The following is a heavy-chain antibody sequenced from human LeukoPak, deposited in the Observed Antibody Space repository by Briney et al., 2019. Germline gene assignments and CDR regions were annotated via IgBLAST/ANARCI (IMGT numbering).Heavy chain of an antibody. CDR2: IYYSGST. Sequence: SETLSLTCTVSGGSISSYYWSWIRQPPGKGLEWIGYIYYSGSTNYNPSLKSRVTISVDTSKNQFSLKLSSVTAADTAVYYCARETVDYYDSSGYSFFDDWGQGTLVTVSS. D-gene: IGHD3-22*01. CDR3: ARETVDYYDSSGYSFFDD. V-gene: IGHV4-59*01. J-gene: IGHJ4*02. CDR1: GGSISSYY.